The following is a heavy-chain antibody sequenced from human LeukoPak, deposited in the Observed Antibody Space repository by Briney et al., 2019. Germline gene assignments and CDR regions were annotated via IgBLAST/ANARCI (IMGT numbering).Heavy chain of an antibody. V-gene: IGHV3-30*04. CDR3: ARENGGDYYDSSGYYHYFDY. Sequence: GGSLRLSCAASGFTFSSYAMHWVRQAPGKGLEWVAVISYDGSNKYYADSVKGRFTISRDNSKNTLYLQMNSLRAEDTAVYYCARENGGDYYDSSGYYHYFDYWGQGTLVTVSS. J-gene: IGHJ4*02. CDR2: ISYDGSNK. CDR1: GFTFSSYA. D-gene: IGHD3-22*01.